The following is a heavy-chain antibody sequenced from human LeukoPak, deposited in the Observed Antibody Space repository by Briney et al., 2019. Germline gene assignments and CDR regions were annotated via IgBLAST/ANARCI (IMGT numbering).Heavy chain of an antibody. CDR2: IIPIFGTA. Sequence: SVKVSCKASGGTFSSYAISWVRQAPRQALEWMGGIIPIFGTANCAQKFQGRVTITTDESTSTAYMELSSLRSEDTAVYYCAREGSSAPDDAFDIWGQGTMVTVSS. J-gene: IGHJ3*02. CDR3: AREGSSAPDDAFDI. CDR1: GGTFSSYA. D-gene: IGHD6-6*01. V-gene: IGHV1-69*05.